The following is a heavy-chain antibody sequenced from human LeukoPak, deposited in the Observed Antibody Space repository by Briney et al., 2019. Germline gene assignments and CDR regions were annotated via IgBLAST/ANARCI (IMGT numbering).Heavy chain of an antibody. CDR2: IHYRGTT. CDR1: GASINSFY. CDR3: ARDEYGDFQGFDY. Sequence: PSETLSLTCSVSGASINSFYWNWIRQSPGKGLEWLGNIHYRGTTNYNPSLKSRVSLSLDTFKSQFALKVTSVTAADTAVYYCARDEYGDFQGFDYWGQGARVTVSS. D-gene: IGHD4-17*01. V-gene: IGHV4-59*13. J-gene: IGHJ4*02.